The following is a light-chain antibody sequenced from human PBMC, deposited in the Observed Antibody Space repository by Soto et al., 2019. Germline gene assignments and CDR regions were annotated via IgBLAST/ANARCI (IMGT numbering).Light chain of an antibody. V-gene: IGKV3-20*01. J-gene: IGKJ1*01. CDR1: QSVSSSY. CDR2: GVS. Sequence: EIVLTQSPGTLSLSPGDRATLSCRASQSVSSSYLAWYQQKPGQAPRLLIYGVSNRATGIPDRFGGSGSRTDFSLTINRLEPEDFAVYYCEQYRTSPRTFGQGTKVDIK. CDR3: EQYRTSPRT.